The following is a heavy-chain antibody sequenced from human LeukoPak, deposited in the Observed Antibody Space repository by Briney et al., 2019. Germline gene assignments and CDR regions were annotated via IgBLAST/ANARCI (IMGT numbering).Heavy chain of an antibody. Sequence: GASVKVSCKASGYTFSSYYMVWVRQAPEQGLEWMGIINLSDGNTVHAQKFQGRLIMTRDASTSTAYMELSSLTSEDTAVYYCARGHYDSSGYHPPIWGQGTLVTVSS. CDR2: INLSDGNT. CDR1: GYTFSSYY. D-gene: IGHD3-22*01. J-gene: IGHJ4*02. V-gene: IGHV1-46*01. CDR3: ARGHYDSSGYHPPI.